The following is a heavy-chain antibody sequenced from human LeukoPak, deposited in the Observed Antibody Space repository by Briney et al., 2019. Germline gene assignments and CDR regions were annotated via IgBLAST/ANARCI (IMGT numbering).Heavy chain of an antibody. J-gene: IGHJ4*02. V-gene: IGHV3-21*01. Sequence: PGGSLRLSCAASGFTFSSYSMNWVRQAPGKGLEWVSSISSSSSYISYADSVKGRFTISIDNAKNSLYLQMNSLRAEDTAVYYCARDRGYYGSGSYDFDYWGQGTLVTVSS. CDR1: GFTFSSYS. CDR2: ISSSSSYI. CDR3: ARDRGYYGSGSYDFDY. D-gene: IGHD3-10*01.